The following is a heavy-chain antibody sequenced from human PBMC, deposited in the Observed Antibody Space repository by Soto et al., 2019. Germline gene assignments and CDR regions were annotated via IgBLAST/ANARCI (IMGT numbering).Heavy chain of an antibody. CDR3: ASDIVVVPAAMVGAFDI. Sequence: GESLKISCKGSGYSFTSYWIGWVRQMPGKGLEWMGIIYPGDSDTRYSPSFQGHVTISADKSISTAYLQWSSLKASDTAMYYCASDIVVVPAAMVGAFDIWGKGTMVTV. J-gene: IGHJ3*02. CDR2: IYPGDSDT. CDR1: GYSFTSYW. D-gene: IGHD2-2*01. V-gene: IGHV5-51*01.